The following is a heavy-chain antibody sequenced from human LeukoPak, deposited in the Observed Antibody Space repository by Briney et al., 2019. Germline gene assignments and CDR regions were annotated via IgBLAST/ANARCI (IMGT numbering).Heavy chain of an antibody. CDR2: IYCGST. J-gene: IGHJ5*02. D-gene: IGHD6-19*01. V-gene: IGHV4-34*12. CDR1: DGSFSGYC. CDR3: ARARSGSGWYWFDP. Sequence: PSETLSLTCAVDDGSFSGYCWSWIRQPPGKGLEWIGSIYCGSTYYNTSLKSRVTTSVDTSKNQFSLKLSSVTAADTAVYYCARARSGSGWYWFDPWGQGTLVIVSS.